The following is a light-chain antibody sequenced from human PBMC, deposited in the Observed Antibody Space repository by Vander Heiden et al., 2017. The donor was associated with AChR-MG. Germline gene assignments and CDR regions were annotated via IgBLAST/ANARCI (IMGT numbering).Light chain of an antibody. Sequence: SYELTQPPSVSVSPGETATITCSGDTLPKQFAYWYQQRPGQAPVLIIYKDTLRASGIPERFSGSTSGTTVTLTISGVQAEDEADYYCQSADSDDTYVFGAGTKVTV. V-gene: IGLV3-25*03. CDR3: QSADSDDTYV. J-gene: IGLJ1*01. CDR2: KDT. CDR1: TLPKQF.